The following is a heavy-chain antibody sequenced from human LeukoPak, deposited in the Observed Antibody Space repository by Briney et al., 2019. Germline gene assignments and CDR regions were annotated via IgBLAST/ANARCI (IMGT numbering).Heavy chain of an antibody. CDR2: IYYTGNT. D-gene: IGHD2-15*01. V-gene: IGHV4-59*01. J-gene: IGHJ4*02. CDR3: ARGRVAYSAYYFDY. Sequence: PSVTLSLTCTVSGYSITHYFWSWIRHPPGKGLKGIGYIYYTGNTNDKPSLKSRVTMSVDTSTKQFSLRLRSVTAADTAVYYCARGRVAYSAYYFDYWGRGTLVTVSS. CDR1: GYSITHYF.